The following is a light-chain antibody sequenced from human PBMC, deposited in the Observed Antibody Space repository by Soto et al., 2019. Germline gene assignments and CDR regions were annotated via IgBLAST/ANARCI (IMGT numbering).Light chain of an antibody. V-gene: IGLV2-14*01. CDR1: SSDVGAYNF. Sequence: QSVLTQPASVSGSPGQSITISCTGSSSDVGAYNFVSWYQHHPGKAPKLILYEVTTRPSGVSSRFSGSKSGNTASLTISGLXADDEANYYCSSYTSSNTPYLFGTGTKVTVL. CDR2: EVT. CDR3: SSYTSSNTPYL. J-gene: IGLJ1*01.